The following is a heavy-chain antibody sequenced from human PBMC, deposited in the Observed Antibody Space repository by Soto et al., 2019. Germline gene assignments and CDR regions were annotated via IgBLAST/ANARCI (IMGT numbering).Heavy chain of an antibody. CDR1: GITLSTYW. Sequence: PGGSLRLSCTASGITLSTYWMHWVRQAPGKGLVWVSRINPESTTLTYADSVTGRFTISRDNAKNTLYLQMNGLSAEDTAVYYCTKDTFGGRDSWGPGTLVTVSS. J-gene: IGHJ4*02. V-gene: IGHV3-74*01. CDR2: INPESTTL. CDR3: TKDTFGGRDS. D-gene: IGHD2-15*01.